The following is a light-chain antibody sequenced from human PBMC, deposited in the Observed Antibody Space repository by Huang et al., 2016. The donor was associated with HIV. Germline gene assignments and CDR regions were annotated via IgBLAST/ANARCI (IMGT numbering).Light chain of an antibody. J-gene: IGKJ2*01. Sequence: DIVMTQSPLSLPVTPGEPASISCRSSQSLLHRNGYNYLDWYLQKPGQSPQRLFYLGSNRASGVPDRFSGSGSGTDFTRKISRVEAEDVGVYYCMQALQTPPYTFGQGTKLEIK. CDR2: LGS. V-gene: IGKV2-28*01. CDR3: MQALQTPPYT. CDR1: QSLLHRNGYNY.